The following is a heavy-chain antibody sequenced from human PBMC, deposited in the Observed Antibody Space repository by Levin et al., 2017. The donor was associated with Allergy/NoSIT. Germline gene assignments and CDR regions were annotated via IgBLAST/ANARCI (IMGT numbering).Heavy chain of an antibody. D-gene: IGHD2-15*01. CDR1: GFTFSSYW. CDR3: ARLRAYCSGGSCYSGSHYYDGMDV. CDR2: IKQDGSEK. J-gene: IGHJ6*02. V-gene: IGHV3-7*01. Sequence: GESLKISCAASGFTFSSYWMSWVRQAPGKGLEWVANIKQDGSEKYYVDSVKGRFTISRDNAKNSLYLQMNSLRAEDTAVYYCARLRAYCSGGSCYSGSHYYDGMDVWGQGTTVTVSS.